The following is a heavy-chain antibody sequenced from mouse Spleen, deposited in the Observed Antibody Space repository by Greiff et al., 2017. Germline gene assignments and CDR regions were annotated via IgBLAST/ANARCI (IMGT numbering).Heavy chain of an antibody. J-gene: IGHJ3*01. V-gene: IGHV1-19*01. D-gene: IGHD2-3*01. CDR3: ARDGYSTFAY. CDR2: INPYNGGT. Sequence: VQLQQSGPVLVKPGASVKMSCKASGYTFTDYYMNWVKQSHGKSLEWIGVINPYNGGTSYNQKFKGKATLTVDKSSSTAYMELNSLTSEDSAVYYCARDGYSTFAYWGQGTPLTVSA. CDR1: GYTFTDYY.